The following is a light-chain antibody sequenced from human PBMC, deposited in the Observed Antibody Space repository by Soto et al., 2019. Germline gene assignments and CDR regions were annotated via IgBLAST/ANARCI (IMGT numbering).Light chain of an antibody. CDR3: QQYNNWPRT. J-gene: IGKJ1*01. Sequence: ENVLTQSPGTLSLSPGERATVCCRGSQNVNNNYLVWYQQRPGQAPGLLIHGASSRAAGVPDRFTGSGSGTEFTLTISSLQSEDFAVYYCQQYNNWPRTFGQGTKVDIK. CDR1: QNVNNNY. CDR2: GAS. V-gene: IGKV3-20*01.